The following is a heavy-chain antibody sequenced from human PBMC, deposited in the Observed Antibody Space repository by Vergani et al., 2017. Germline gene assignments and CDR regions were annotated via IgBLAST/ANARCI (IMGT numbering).Heavy chain of an antibody. J-gene: IGHJ5*02. V-gene: IGHV1-24*01. Sequence: QVQLVQSGAEVKKPGASVKVSCKVSGYTLTELSMHWVRQAPGKGREGMGGFDPEDGETIYAQKFQGRVTMTEDTSTDTAYMERSSLRSEDTAVYYGATGDPLYYYYSSVKPRTAAWGQGTLVTVSS. D-gene: IGHD3-22*01. CDR3: ATGDPLYYYYSSVKPRTAA. CDR1: GYTLTELS. CDR2: FDPEDGET.